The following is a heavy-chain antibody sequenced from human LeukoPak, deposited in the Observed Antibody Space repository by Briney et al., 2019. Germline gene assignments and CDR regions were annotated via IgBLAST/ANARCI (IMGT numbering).Heavy chain of an antibody. V-gene: IGHV3-48*03. D-gene: IGHD6-19*01. CDR3: ARAFPGYSSGGYFNY. CDR1: GFTFSSYE. CDR2: ISSSGSTI. Sequence: PGGSLRLSCAASGFTFSSYEMNWVRQASGKGLEWVSYISSSGSTIYYADSVKGRFTISRDNAKNSLYLQMNSLRAEDTAVYYCARAFPGYSSGGYFNYWGQGTLVTVSS. J-gene: IGHJ4*02.